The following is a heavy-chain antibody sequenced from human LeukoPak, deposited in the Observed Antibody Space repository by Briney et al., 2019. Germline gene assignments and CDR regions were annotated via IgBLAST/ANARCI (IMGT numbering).Heavy chain of an antibody. CDR2: IPYDGSNK. CDR1: GFTFSSYA. J-gene: IGHJ3*02. D-gene: IGHD2-15*01. CDR3: ARGPGYCSGGSCNRRGAFDI. V-gene: IGHV3-30*04. Sequence: TGGSLRLSCAASGFTFSSYAMHWVRQAPGKGLEWVAGIPYDGSNKYYADSVKGRFTISRDNSKNTLYLQMNSLRAEDTAVYYCARGPGYCSGGSCNRRGAFDIWGQGTMVTVSS.